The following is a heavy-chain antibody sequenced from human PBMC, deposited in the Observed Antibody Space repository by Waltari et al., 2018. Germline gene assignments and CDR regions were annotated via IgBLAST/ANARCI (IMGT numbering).Heavy chain of an antibody. J-gene: IGHJ4*02. CDR3: ARDRGRGLYLDS. V-gene: IGHV4-4*02. Sequence: QLQLQESGPGLVKPSGTLSLTCTLSADSMSSNNWWSWVRQTPETGLGWIGQSHRSGKTNYNPSFESRVTISIERANNQFSLKVTSTTAADTAVYYCARDRGRGLYLDSWGQGTLVTVSP. D-gene: IGHD2-15*01. CDR1: ADSMSSNNW. CDR2: SHRSGKT.